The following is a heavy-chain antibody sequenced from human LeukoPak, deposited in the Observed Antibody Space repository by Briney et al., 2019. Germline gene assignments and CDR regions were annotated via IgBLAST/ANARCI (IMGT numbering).Heavy chain of an antibody. CDR2: INHSGST. CDR3: ARVRLGYCSSTSCYNYYYYGMDV. CDR1: GGSISSTFYY. J-gene: IGHJ6*02. Sequence: SETLSLTCTVSGGSISSTFYYWGWIRQPPGKGLEWIGEINHSGSTNYNPSLKSRVTISVDTSKNQFSLKLSSVTAADTAVYYCARVRLGYCSSTSCYNYYYYGMDVWGQGTTVTVSS. D-gene: IGHD2-2*02. V-gene: IGHV4-39*07.